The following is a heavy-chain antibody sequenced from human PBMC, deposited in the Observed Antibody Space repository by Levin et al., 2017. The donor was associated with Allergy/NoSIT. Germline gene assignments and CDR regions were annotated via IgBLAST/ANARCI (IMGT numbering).Heavy chain of an antibody. CDR1: GFSFSSYN. Sequence: GESLKISCTVSGFSFSSYNMNWVRQVPGKGLEWVSFISSSTSYIYYADSVKGRFTISRDNAKNSLYLQMNSLRAEDTAVYFCVQMTTLDYWGQGTLVTVSS. CDR2: ISSSTSYI. J-gene: IGHJ4*02. D-gene: IGHD4-11*01. V-gene: IGHV3-21*01. CDR3: VQMTTLDY.